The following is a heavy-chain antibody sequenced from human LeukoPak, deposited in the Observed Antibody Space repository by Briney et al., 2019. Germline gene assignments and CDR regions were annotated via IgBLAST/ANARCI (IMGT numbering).Heavy chain of an antibody. V-gene: IGHV3-30*18. D-gene: IGHD2-2*01. CDR3: AKGIEVVPAATYGWFDP. CDR2: ISYDGSNK. CDR1: GFTFSSYG. Sequence: PGRSLRLSCAASGFTFSSYGMHWVRQAPGKGLEWVAVISYDGSNKYYADSVKGRFTISRDNSKNTLYLQMNSLRAEDTAVYCCAKGIEVVPAATYGWFDPWGQGTLVTVSS. J-gene: IGHJ5*02.